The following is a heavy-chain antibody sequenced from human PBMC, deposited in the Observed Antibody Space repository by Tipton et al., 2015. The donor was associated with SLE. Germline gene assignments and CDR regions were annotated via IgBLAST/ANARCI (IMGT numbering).Heavy chain of an antibody. J-gene: IGHJ1*01. CDR3: AGGGVAEYFQH. CDR2: IYYSGST. CDR1: GGSISSHY. Sequence: TLSLTCTVSGGSISSHYWSWIRQPPGKGLEWIGYIYYSGSTNYNPSLKSRVTISVDTSKNQFSLKLSSVTAADTAVYYCAGGGVAEYFQHWGQGTLVTVSS. V-gene: IGHV4-59*11. D-gene: IGHD3-16*01.